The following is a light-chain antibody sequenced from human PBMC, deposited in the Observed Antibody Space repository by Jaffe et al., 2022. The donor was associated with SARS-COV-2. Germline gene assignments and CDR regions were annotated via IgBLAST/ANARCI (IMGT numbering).Light chain of an antibody. J-gene: IGLJ1*01. Sequence: QSVLTQPPSVSAAPGQKVTISCSGSTSNIGSNFVCWYQQLPGTAPKLLIYDSNKRPSGIPDRFSGSRSGPSATLAITGLQTGDEADYYCGTWDSSLGAYVFGTGTKVTVL. CDR1: TSNIGSNF. CDR3: GTWDSSLGAYV. CDR2: DSN. V-gene: IGLV1-51*01.